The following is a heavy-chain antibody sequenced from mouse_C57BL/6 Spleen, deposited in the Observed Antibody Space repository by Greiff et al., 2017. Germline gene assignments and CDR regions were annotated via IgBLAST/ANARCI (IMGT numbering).Heavy chain of an antibody. CDR2: INYDGSST. CDR3: ARADGSSYTFDY. V-gene: IGHV5-16*01. J-gene: IGHJ2*01. D-gene: IGHD1-1*01. Sequence: EVKLMESEGGLVQPGRSMKLSCTASGFTFSDYYMAWVRQVPEKGLEWVANINYDGSSTYYLDSLKSRFIISRDNAKNILYLQMSSLKSEDTATYYCARADGSSYTFDYWGQGTTLTVSS. CDR1: GFTFSDYY.